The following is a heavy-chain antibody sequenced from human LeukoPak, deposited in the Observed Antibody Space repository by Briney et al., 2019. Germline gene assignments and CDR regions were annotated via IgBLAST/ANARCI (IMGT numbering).Heavy chain of an antibody. V-gene: IGHV2-5*01. J-gene: IGHJ4*02. CDR2: IYWNDDK. CDR3: ARRGSSLSFDF. Sequence: SGPTLVKPTQTLTLTCTFSGFSLSTSGVGVGWIRQPPGKALEWLALIYWNDDKCYSPSLESRLTITTDTSKTQVVLTMTNMDPVDTATYYCARRGSSLSFDFWGQGTLVTVSS. D-gene: IGHD6-6*01. CDR1: GFSLSTSGVG.